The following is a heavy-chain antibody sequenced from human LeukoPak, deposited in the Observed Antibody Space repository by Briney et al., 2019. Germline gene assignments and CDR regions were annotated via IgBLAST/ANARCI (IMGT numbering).Heavy chain of an antibody. J-gene: IGHJ4*02. Sequence: GGSLRLSCAASGFTFSSYSMNWVRQAPGKGLEWVSSISSSSSYIYYADSVKGRFTISRDNAKNSLYLQMNSLRVEDTAVYYCARDGLEYQLLSAPLRWGQGTLVTVSS. D-gene: IGHD2-2*01. V-gene: IGHV3-21*01. CDR1: GFTFSSYS. CDR2: ISSSSSYI. CDR3: ARDGLEYQLLSAPLR.